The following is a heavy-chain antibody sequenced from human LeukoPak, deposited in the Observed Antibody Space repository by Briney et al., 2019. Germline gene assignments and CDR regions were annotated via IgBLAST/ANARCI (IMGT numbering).Heavy chain of an antibody. V-gene: IGHV3-30*18. CDR3: AKGIAAAGYFDY. CDR2: ISYDGSNK. Sequence: PGESLRLSCAASGFTFSSYGMHWVRQAPGKGLEWVAVISYDGSNKYYADSVKGRFTISRDNSKNTLYLQMNSLRAEDTAVYYCAKGIAAAGYFDYWGQGTLVTVSS. CDR1: GFTFSSYG. D-gene: IGHD6-13*01. J-gene: IGHJ4*02.